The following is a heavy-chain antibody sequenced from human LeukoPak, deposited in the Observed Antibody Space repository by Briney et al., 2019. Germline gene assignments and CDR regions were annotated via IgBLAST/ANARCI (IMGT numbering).Heavy chain of an antibody. Sequence: AGSLRLSCAASGFTFSSFAMTWVRHAPRKGLEWVSTISRSGDSTYYGDSVKGRFTISRDNSKNTLYLHMDSLRAKDTAVYYCAKVPQGTNYGYWGQGTLVTVSS. CDR2: ISRSGDST. CDR3: AKVPQGTNYGY. CDR1: GFTFSSFA. J-gene: IGHJ4*02. D-gene: IGHD4-17*01. V-gene: IGHV3-23*01.